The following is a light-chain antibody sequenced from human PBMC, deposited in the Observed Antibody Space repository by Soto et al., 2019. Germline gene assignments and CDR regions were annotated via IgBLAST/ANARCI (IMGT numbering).Light chain of an antibody. CDR2: DVS. CDR1: SSDVGAYNY. J-gene: IGLJ1*01. CDR3: NSYTTSSTYV. Sequence: QSARTQPASVSGSPGQSIAMSCTGTSSDVGAYNYVSWYQQHPWKAPKLMIYDVSNRPSGVSNRFSGSKSGNTASLTISGLQAEDEADYYCNSYTTSSTYVFGTGTKVTVL. V-gene: IGLV2-14*03.